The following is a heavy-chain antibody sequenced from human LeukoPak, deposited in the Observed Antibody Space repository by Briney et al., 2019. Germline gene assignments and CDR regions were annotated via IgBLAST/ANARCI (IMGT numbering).Heavy chain of an antibody. J-gene: IGHJ4*02. Sequence: GGSLRLSCVASGFTFSRNAMSWVRQAPGKGLEWVSSLSGSGGDTYYADSVKGRFTISRDNSKNTVYLQMNSLRAEDTAVYYCAKTPYSSSWYYFDYWGQGTLVTVSS. CDR3: AKTPYSSSWYYFDY. CDR2: LSGSGGDT. D-gene: IGHD6-13*01. V-gene: IGHV3-23*01. CDR1: GFTFSRNA.